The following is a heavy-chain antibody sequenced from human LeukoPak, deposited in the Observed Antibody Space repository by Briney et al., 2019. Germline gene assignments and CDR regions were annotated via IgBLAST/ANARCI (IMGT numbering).Heavy chain of an antibody. CDR3: ARHTNDYGGYGDY. Sequence: GESLKISCKGSGYRFTSYWIGWVRQMPGKGLEWMGIIYPGDSDTRYSPSFQGQVTISADKSISAAYLQLSSLKASDTAMYYCARHTNDYGGYGDYWGQGTLVTVSS. CDR2: IYPGDSDT. V-gene: IGHV5-51*01. D-gene: IGHD4-23*01. CDR1: GYRFTSYW. J-gene: IGHJ4*02.